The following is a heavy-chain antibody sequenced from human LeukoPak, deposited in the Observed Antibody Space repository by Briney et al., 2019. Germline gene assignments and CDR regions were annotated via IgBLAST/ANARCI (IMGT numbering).Heavy chain of an antibody. D-gene: IGHD3-22*01. CDR1: GYTFTSYD. CDR2: MNPNRGNT. J-gene: IGHJ3*02. Sequence: GASVKVSCKASGYTFTSYDINSVRQATGQGVEWMGWMNPNRGNTRYAQKFQGRVTITRNTPISTAYIALSSLRYEDTAVYYCAGGESYCDSSGPSYGIWGQGTMVTVSS. CDR3: AGGESYCDSSGPSYGI. V-gene: IGHV1-8*03.